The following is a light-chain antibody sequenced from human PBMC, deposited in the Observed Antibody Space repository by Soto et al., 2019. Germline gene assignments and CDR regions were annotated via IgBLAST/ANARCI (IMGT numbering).Light chain of an antibody. CDR2: LGS. CDR3: MQVLQAPLS. CDR1: QSLLHSSGSNF. Sequence: EIVMTQSPLSLPVTPGEPASISCRSSQSLLHSSGSNFLDWYLQKPGQSPQLLIYLGSNRASGVADRFGGSGSGTDFTLKISRVEAEDVGVYYFMQVLQAPLSFGGGTRVEIK. J-gene: IGKJ4*01. V-gene: IGKV2-28*01.